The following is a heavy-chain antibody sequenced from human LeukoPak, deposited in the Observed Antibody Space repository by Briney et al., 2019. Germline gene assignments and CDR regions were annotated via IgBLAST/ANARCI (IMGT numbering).Heavy chain of an antibody. D-gene: IGHD3-10*01. CDR1: GFTFSSYA. Sequence: AGGSLRLSCAASGFTFSSYAMSWVRQAPGKGLEWVSAISGSGGSTYYADSVKGRFTISRDNSKNTLYLQMNSLRAEDTAVYYCAKSIDEGFDLDYWGQGTLVTVSS. CDR2: ISGSGGST. CDR3: AKSIDEGFDLDY. J-gene: IGHJ4*02. V-gene: IGHV3-23*01.